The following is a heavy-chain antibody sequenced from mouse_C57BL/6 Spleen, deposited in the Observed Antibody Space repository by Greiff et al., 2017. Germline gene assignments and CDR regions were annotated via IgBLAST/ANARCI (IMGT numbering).Heavy chain of an antibody. V-gene: IGHV1-15*01. CDR3: TGSNYEGDY. J-gene: IGHJ2*01. CDR1: GYTFTDYE. CDR2: IDPETGGT. Sequence: VKLQESGAELVRPGASVTLSCKASGYTFTDYEMHWVKQTPVHGLEWIGAIDPETGGTAYNQKFKGKAILTADKSSSTAYMELRSLTSEDSAVYYCTGSNYEGDYWGQGTTLTVSS. D-gene: IGHD2-5*01.